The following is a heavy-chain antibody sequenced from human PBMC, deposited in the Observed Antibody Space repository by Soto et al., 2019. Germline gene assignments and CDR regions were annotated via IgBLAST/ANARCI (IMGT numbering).Heavy chain of an antibody. CDR3: ARLSGVGTTWAFAY. Sequence: PGKGLEWMGKIDPTDYFTTYSPSFQGHVTISADRSISTAYLQWSGLKASDTAMYYCARLSGVGTTWAFAYWGQRTLVTVSS. J-gene: IGHJ4*02. V-gene: IGHV5-10-1*01. CDR2: IDPTDYFT. D-gene: IGHD1-26*01.